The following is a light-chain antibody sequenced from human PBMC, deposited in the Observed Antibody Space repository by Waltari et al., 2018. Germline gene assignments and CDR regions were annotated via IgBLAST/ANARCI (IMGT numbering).Light chain of an antibody. CDR2: VNSDGSH. J-gene: IGLJ3*02. CDR3: QTGGHGTWV. V-gene: IGLV4-69*01. CDR1: SGHSTNI. Sequence: QLVLTQSPSASASLGASVKLTCTLSSGHSTNIIAWLQQQPEKGPRYLMNVNSDGSHNKGVGIPDRFSGSSSGAEPYLTISSLQSEDEADYYCQTGGHGTWVFGGGTRLTVL.